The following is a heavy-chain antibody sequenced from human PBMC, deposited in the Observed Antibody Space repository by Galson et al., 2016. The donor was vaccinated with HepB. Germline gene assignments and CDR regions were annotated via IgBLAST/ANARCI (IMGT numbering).Heavy chain of an antibody. J-gene: IGHJ4*02. CDR3: PREWWRIGGATSGGDF. CDR1: GFTVSTNY. Sequence: SLRLSCAASGFTVSTNYMNWVRQAPGRGLEWVSAIYSDGNTYYADSVKGRFTISRDNSKNTGYLKMNNLRVEDTAMYYCPREWWRIGGATSGGDFWGQGTLVTVSS. CDR2: IYSDGNT. D-gene: IGHD1-26*01. V-gene: IGHV3-66*01.